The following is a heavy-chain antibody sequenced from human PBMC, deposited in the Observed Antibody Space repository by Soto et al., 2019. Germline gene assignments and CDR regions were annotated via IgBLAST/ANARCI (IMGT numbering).Heavy chain of an antibody. J-gene: IGHJ5*02. V-gene: IGHV4-39*02. CDR3: AREGITMIVVVVTDNWFEP. CDR1: GGSISNNNYY. D-gene: IGHD3-22*01. Sequence: SETLSLTCSVSGGSISNNNYYWGWIRQPPGKALEWIGSIYYSGSTYYNPSLESRVSISVDTSRNQFSLKLNSVNAADTAVYYCAREGITMIVVVVTDNWFEPWGQGTLVTVSS. CDR2: IYYSGST.